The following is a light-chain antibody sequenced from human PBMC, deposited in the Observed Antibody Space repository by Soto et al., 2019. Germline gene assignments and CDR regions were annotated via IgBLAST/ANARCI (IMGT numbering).Light chain of an antibody. J-gene: IGKJ5*01. V-gene: IGKV1-39*01. CDR2: AAS. CDR3: QQSYSAPSIT. CDR1: ESIARH. Sequence: DIQMTQSPSSLSASVGDRVTITCRASESIARHVNWYQQKPGKAPKLLIYAASSLQNGVPSRFRGGGSGTDFTLTIRNLQPEDFATYYCQQSYSAPSITFGQGTRLEIK.